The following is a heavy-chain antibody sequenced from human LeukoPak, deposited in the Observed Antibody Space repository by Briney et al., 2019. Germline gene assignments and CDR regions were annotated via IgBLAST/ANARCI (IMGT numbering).Heavy chain of an antibody. CDR2: IYYSGST. J-gene: IGHJ4*02. Sequence: SETLSLTCTVSGGSISSYHWSWIRQPPGKGLEWIGYIYYSGSTNYNPSLKSRVTISVDTSKNQFSLKLSSVTAADTAVYYCARLGRYDFWSGYYSFDYWGQGTLVTVSS. CDR1: GGSISSYH. D-gene: IGHD3-3*01. V-gene: IGHV4-59*08. CDR3: ARLGRYDFWSGYYSFDY.